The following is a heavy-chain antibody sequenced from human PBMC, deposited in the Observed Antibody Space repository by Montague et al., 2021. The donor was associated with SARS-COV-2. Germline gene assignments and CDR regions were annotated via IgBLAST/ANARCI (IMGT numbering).Heavy chain of an antibody. Sequence: SETLSLTCTVSGDSISSSCYGWGWLRRPPGKGLEWMGHICYHGNTNSNPSIKVRVTISIYTSRNQFSLKVSSVTATDTAIYCGARRLDYWDSSGQRRHFAYGGQGNLGTGSS. D-gene: IGHD3-22*01. CDR3: ARRLDYWDSSGQRRHFAY. J-gene: IGHJ4*02. CDR1: GDSISSSCYG. CDR2: ICYHGNT. V-gene: IGHV4-39*01.